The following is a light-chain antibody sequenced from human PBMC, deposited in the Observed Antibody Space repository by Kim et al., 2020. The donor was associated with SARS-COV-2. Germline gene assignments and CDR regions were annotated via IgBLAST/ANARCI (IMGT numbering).Light chain of an antibody. V-gene: IGLV1-44*01. CDR1: TSNIGSNT. J-gene: IGLJ2*01. CDR3: AVWDDTLSGVA. CDR2: SND. Sequence: QSVLTQPPSASGTPGQNIIISCSGRTSNIGSNTVNWYQQLPGTAPQLLIYSNDQRPSGVPDRFSASKSGNSASLAITGLQSDDEADYFCAVWDDTLSGVAFGGGTKVTVL.